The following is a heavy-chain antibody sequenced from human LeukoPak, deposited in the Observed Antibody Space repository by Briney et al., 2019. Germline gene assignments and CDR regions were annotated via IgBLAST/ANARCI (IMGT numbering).Heavy chain of an antibody. D-gene: IGHD4-17*01. CDR3: AGDDYGDYFFDY. J-gene: IGHJ4*02. V-gene: IGHV3-21*01. Sequence: PGGSLRLSCAASGFTFSSYSMNWVRQAPGKGLEWVSSISSSSSSYIYYADSVKGRFTISRDNAKNSLYLQMNSLRAEDTAVYYCAGDDYGDYFFDYWGQGTLVTVSS. CDR1: GFTFSSYS. CDR2: ISSSSSSYI.